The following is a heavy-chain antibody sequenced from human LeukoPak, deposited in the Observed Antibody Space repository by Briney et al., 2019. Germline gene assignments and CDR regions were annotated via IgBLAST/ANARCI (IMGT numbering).Heavy chain of an antibody. D-gene: IGHD6-19*01. CDR2: ISSSSSYI. CDR1: GFIFSSYS. Sequence: PGGSLRLSCAASGFIFSSYSMNWVRQAPGEGLEWVSSISSSSSYIYYADSVKGRFTIPRDNAKNSLYLQMNSLRAEDTAVYYCARDPEAVAGTVRRDAFDIWGQGTMVTVSS. CDR3: ARDPEAVAGTVRRDAFDI. J-gene: IGHJ3*02. V-gene: IGHV3-21*01.